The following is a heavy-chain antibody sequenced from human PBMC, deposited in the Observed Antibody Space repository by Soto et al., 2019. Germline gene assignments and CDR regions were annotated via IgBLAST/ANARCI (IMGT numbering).Heavy chain of an antibody. J-gene: IGHJ5*02. CDR2: IIPIFGTA. CDR1: GGTFSSYA. CDR3: ARAYCGGDCYKNWFDP. Sequence: SVKVSCKASGGTFSSYAISWVRQAPGQGLEWMGGIIPIFGTANYAQKFQGRVTITADESTSTAYMELSSLRSEDTAVYYCARAYCGGDCYKNWFDPWGQGTLVTSPQ. V-gene: IGHV1-69*13. D-gene: IGHD2-21*02.